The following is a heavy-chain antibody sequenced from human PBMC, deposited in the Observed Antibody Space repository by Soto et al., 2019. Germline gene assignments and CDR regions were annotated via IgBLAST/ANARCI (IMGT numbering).Heavy chain of an antibody. D-gene: IGHD2-2*01. CDR2: ISGSGGST. CDR3: ANSGENVVPAAMVVLWVAARLNPFDY. Sequence: EVQLLESGGGLVQPGGSLRLSCAASGFTFSSYAMSWVRQAPGKGLEWVSAISGSGGSTYYADSVKGRFTISRDNSKNTLNLQKNSLRTEDTAVYYWANSGENVVPAAMVVLWVAARLNPFDYWGQGTLVTVSS. V-gene: IGHV3-23*01. J-gene: IGHJ4*02. CDR1: GFTFSSYA.